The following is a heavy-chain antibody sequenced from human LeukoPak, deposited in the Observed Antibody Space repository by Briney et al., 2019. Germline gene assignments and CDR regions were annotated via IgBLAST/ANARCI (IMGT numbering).Heavy chain of an antibody. J-gene: IGHJ5*02. Sequence: ASVKVSCKASGYRFTSYGIGWVRQAPGQGLEWAGWISIYNGKTYYAQSLQDRVTMTTDTSTNTVYMELRSLKSEDTAVYYCARACHLVVVTAEGAFFDPWGQGTLVTVSS. CDR2: ISIYNGKT. D-gene: IGHD2-21*02. CDR1: GYRFTSYG. V-gene: IGHV1-18*01. CDR3: ARACHLVVVTAEGAFFDP.